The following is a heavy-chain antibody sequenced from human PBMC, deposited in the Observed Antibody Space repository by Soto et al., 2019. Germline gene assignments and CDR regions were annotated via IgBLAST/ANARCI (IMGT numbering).Heavy chain of an antibody. J-gene: IGHJ4*02. CDR2: TYYRSKWYN. Sequence: PSQTLSLTCAISGDSVSSNSAAWNWIRRSPSRGLEWLGRTYYRSKWYNEYAVSVKSRIAINPDTSKNQLSLQLNSVTPEDTAVYYCARTSGHFDSWGQGTLVTVSS. D-gene: IGHD6-19*01. V-gene: IGHV6-1*01. CDR3: ARTSGHFDS. CDR1: GDSVSSNSAA.